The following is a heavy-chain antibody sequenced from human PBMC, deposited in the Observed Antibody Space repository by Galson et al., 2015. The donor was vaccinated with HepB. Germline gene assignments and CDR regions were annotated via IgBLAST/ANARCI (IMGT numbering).Heavy chain of an antibody. D-gene: IGHD2-2*01. CDR2: VSAYGGNT. V-gene: IGHV1-18*04. CDR3: ARDRGYRFGY. CDR1: GYTFTING. J-gene: IGHJ4*02. Sequence: SVTVSCKPSGYTFTINGISWVRQTARQELQWLGWVSAYGGNTQYQPKYQGRITLTRDTSTRTAYMEPGSLRSDDAAVYYCARDRGYRFGYWGQGTLVTVS.